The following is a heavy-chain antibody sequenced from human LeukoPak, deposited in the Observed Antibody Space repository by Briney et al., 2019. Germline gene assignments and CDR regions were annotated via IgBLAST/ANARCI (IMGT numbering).Heavy chain of an antibody. V-gene: IGHV1-69*13. CDR2: IIPIFGTA. Sequence: ASVKVSCKASGGTFSSYAISWVRQAPGQGLEWMGGIIPIFGTANYAQKFQGRVTITADESTSTAYMELSSLRSEDTAVYYCARDHIVGATTPYWYFDLWGRGTLVTVSS. J-gene: IGHJ2*01. D-gene: IGHD1-26*01. CDR3: ARDHIVGATTPYWYFDL. CDR1: GGTFSSYA.